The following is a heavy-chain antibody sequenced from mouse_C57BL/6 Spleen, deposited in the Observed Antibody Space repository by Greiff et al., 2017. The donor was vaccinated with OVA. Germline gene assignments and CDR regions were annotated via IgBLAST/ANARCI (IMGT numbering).Heavy chain of an antibody. CDR1: GYTFTSYW. D-gene: IGHD2-5*01. Sequence: QVQLQQPGAELVKPGASVKLSCKASGYTFTSYWMHWVKQRPGRGLEWIGRIDPNSGGTKYNEKFKRKATLTVDKPSSTADMQLSSLTSEDSAVYYCARYYYSNDVFAYWGQGTLVTVSA. CDR3: ARYYYSNDVFAY. CDR2: IDPNSGGT. J-gene: IGHJ3*01. V-gene: IGHV1-72*01.